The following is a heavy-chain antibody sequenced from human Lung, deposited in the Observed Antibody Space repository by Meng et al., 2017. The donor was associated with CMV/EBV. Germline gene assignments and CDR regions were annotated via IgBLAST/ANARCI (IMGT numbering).Heavy chain of an antibody. CDR3: AKGGWSKPPNWL. J-gene: IGHJ4*02. Sequence: SCAASGFTFSSYAMSWVRQAPGKGLEWVPAISGSGGSTYYADSGKGRFTISRDNSKNTLYLQMNSLRAEDTAVYDCAKGGWSKPPNWLWGQGTLVTVSS. CDR1: GFTFSSYA. V-gene: IGHV3-23*01. D-gene: IGHD2-8*02. CDR2: ISGSGGST.